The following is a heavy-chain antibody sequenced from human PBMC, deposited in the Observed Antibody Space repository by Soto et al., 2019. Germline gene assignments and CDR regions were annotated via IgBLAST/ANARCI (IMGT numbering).Heavy chain of an antibody. CDR2: TYYRSKWYN. CDR3: ARGRQQLVTFDYYYYGMDV. Sequence: PSQTLSLTCAISGDSVSSNSAAWNWIRQSPSRGLEWLGRTYYRSKWYNDYAVSVKSRITINPDTSKNQFSLQLNSVTPEDTAVYYCARGRQQLVTFDYYYYGMDVWGQGTTVTVSS. CDR1: GDSVSSNSAA. D-gene: IGHD6-13*01. V-gene: IGHV6-1*01. J-gene: IGHJ6*02.